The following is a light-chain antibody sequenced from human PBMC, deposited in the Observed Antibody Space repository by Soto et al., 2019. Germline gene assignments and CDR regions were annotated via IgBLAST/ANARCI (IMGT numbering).Light chain of an antibody. V-gene: IGKV1-39*01. CDR2: AAS. CDR3: QQSYSTPWT. Sequence: DIQMTQSPSSLSASVGDRVTITCRASQSISSYLNWYQQKPGKAPKLLIYAASSLQSGVPSRFSAGGSAKEFTLTISSLRPEDFATYYGQQSYSTPWTFGQGNKVEIK. CDR1: QSISSY. J-gene: IGKJ1*01.